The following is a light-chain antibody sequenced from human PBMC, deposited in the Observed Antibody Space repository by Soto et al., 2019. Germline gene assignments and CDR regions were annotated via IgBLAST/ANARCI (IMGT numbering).Light chain of an antibody. V-gene: IGKV1-39*01. CDR2: TAS. J-gene: IGKJ1*01. Sequence: DIQMTQSPSSLSASVGDRVTITCRASQSISRDLNWYQQKPGKAPKLLIYTASSLQSGVPSRFSGSGSGTDFTLTISSLQPEDFANYYCQQSYNSPPWTFGQGTKVDIX. CDR1: QSISRD. CDR3: QQSYNSPPWT.